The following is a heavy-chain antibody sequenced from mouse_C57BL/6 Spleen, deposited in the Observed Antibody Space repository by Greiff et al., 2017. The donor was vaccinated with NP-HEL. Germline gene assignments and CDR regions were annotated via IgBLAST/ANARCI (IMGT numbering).Heavy chain of an antibody. Sequence: QVQLKQPGAELVRPGTSVKLSCKASGYTFTSYWMHWVKQRPGQGLEWIGVIDPSDSYTNYNQKFKGKATLTVDTSSSTAYMQLSSLTSEDSAVYCCARGGDGIDYWGQGTTLTVSS. J-gene: IGHJ2*01. CDR1: GYTFTSYW. CDR2: IDPSDSYT. D-gene: IGHD2-3*01. CDR3: ARGGDGIDY. V-gene: IGHV1-59*01.